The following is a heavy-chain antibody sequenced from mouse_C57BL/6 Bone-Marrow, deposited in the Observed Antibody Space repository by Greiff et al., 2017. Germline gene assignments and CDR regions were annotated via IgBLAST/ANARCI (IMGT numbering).Heavy chain of an antibody. CDR1: GYTFTDYE. CDR3: TRGRNYDSDY. V-gene: IGHV1-15*01. Sequence: VQLQQSGAELVRPGASVTLSCKASGYTFTDYEMHWVKQTPVHGLEWIGAIDPATGGTAYNQKFKGKAILTADKSSSTAYMELRSLTAEDSAVYYCTRGRNYDSDYWGQGTTLTVSS. D-gene: IGHD2-1*01. CDR2: IDPATGGT. J-gene: IGHJ2*01.